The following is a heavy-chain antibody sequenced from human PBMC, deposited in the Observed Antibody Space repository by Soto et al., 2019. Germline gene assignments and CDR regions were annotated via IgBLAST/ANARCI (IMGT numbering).Heavy chain of an antibody. CDR2: IWYDGSNK. CDR1: GFTFSSYG. CDR3: SRGPTYYDILTGYLGRFDP. V-gene: IGHV3-33*01. J-gene: IGHJ5*02. D-gene: IGHD3-9*01. Sequence: GGSLRLSCAASGFTFSSYGMHWVRQAPGKGLEWVAVIWYDGSNKYYADSVKGRFTISRDNSKNTLNLQMNSLKAEDKAVYYCSRGPTYYDILTGYLGRFDPWGQGTLVTVSS.